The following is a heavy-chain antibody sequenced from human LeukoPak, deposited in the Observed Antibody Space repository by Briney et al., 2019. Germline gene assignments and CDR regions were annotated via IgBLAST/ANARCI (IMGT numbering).Heavy chain of an antibody. V-gene: IGHV3-48*03. Sequence: GGSLRLSCAASGFTFSSYEMNWVRQAPGKGLEWVSYISSSGSTIYYADSVKGRFTISRDNAKNSLYLQMNSLRAEDTAVYYCARGEAPSNWLDPWGQGTLVTVSS. J-gene: IGHJ5*02. CDR1: GFTFSSYE. CDR2: ISSSGSTI. CDR3: ARGEAPSNWLDP.